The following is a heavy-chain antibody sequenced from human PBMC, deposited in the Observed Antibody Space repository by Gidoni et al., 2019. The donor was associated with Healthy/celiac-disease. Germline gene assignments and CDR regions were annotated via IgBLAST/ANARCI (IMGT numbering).Heavy chain of an antibody. D-gene: IGHD3-3*01. CDR1: GFTFSSYG. V-gene: IGHV3-33*01. J-gene: IGHJ3*02. CDR2: IWYDGSNK. Sequence: QVQLVESGGGVVQPGRSLRLSCAASGFTFSSYGVHWVRQAPGKGLEWVAVIWYDGSNKYYADSVKGRFTISRDNSKNTLYLQMNSRRAEDTAVYYCARDWARFLEWPTDAFDIWGQGTMVTVSS. CDR3: ARDWARFLEWPTDAFDI.